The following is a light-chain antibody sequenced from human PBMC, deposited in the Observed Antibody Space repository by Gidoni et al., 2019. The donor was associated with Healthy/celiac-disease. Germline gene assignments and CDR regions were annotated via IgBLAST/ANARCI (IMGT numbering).Light chain of an antibody. CDR1: QSISSY. J-gene: IGKJ2*03. CDR3: QQSYSTPYS. V-gene: IGKV1-39*01. Sequence: ASVGDRVTITCRASQSISSYLNWYQQKPGKAPKLLIYAASSLQSGVPSRFSGSGSGTDFTLTISSLQPEDFATYYCQQSYSTPYSFGQGTKLEIK. CDR2: AAS.